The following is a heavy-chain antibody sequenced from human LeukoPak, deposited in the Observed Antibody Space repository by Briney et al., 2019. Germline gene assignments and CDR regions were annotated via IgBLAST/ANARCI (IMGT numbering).Heavy chain of an antibody. CDR3: ARDLAAAAGTSFDY. D-gene: IGHD6-13*01. Sequence: GGSLRLFCAASGFTFSSYGMHWVRQAPGKGLEWVAVIWYDGSNKYYADSVKGRFTISRDNSKNTLYLQMNSLRAEDTAVYYCARDLAAAAGTSFDYWGQGTLVTVSS. J-gene: IGHJ4*02. CDR1: GFTFSSYG. CDR2: IWYDGSNK. V-gene: IGHV3-33*08.